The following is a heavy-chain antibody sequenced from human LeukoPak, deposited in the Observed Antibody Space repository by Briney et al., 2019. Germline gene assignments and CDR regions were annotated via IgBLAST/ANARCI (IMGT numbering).Heavy chain of an antibody. CDR2: ISGSGGST. CDR1: GFTFSSSA. Sequence: GGSLRLSCAASGFTFSSSAMSWVRQAPGKGLECVSDISGSGGSTYYADSVKGRFTISRDNSKSTLYLQMNSLRAEDTAVYYCAKGGSGWYVGFFDYWGEGSLVTASS. D-gene: IGHD6-19*01. CDR3: AKGGSGWYVGFFDY. V-gene: IGHV3-23*01. J-gene: IGHJ4*02.